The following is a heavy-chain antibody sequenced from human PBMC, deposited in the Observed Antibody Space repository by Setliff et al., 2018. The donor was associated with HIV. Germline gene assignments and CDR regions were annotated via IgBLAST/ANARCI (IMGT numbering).Heavy chain of an antibody. CDR3: ARDSPSGLVFLKPLDH. Sequence: ASVKVSCKASGYTFTKSIIHWVRQAPGQGLEWMGAIIPSGGSTGYAEKFQARVTLTRDTSTSTVYMELSGLREEDTAVYYCARDSPSGLVFLKPLDHWGQGTLVTVSS. CDR1: GYTFTKSI. CDR2: IIPSGGST. J-gene: IGHJ4*02. V-gene: IGHV1-46*01. D-gene: IGHD3-9*01.